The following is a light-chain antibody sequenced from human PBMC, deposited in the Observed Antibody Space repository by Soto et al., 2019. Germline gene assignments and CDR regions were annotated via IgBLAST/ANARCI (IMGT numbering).Light chain of an antibody. V-gene: IGLV6-57*01. J-gene: IGLJ2*01. Sequence: NFMLTQPHSVSESPGKTVTISCTRSSGSIASNYVQWFQHRPGSSPTPVIYEDNQRPSGVPDRFSGSIDISSNSASLTISGLKTDDEADYYCHSYDHDHQVFGGGTKLTVL. CDR2: EDN. CDR3: HSYDHDHQV. CDR1: SGSIASNY.